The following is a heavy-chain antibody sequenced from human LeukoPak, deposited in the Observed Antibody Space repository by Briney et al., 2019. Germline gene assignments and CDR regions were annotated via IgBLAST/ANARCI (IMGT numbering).Heavy chain of an antibody. D-gene: IGHD2-21*02. CDR3: AKDSPSYCGGDCYLYY. CDR2: ASTDEINQ. CDR1: GFTFRNHG. J-gene: IGHJ4*02. V-gene: IGHV3-30*18. Sequence: GRSLRLSCAYSGFTFRNHGMHWVRQAPGKGLEWVAVASTDEINQWYADSVKGRFTISRDSSKNTLYLQMNSLRAEDTAVYYCAKDSPSYCGGDCYLYYWGQGTLVTVSS.